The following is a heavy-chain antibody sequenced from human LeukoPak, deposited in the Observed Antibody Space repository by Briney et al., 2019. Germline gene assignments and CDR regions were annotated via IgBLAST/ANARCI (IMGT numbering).Heavy chain of an antibody. CDR2: INPSGGST. V-gene: IGHV1-46*03. CDR1: GYTFTSYY. Sequence: ASVKVSCKASGYTFTSYYMHRVRQAPGQGLEWMGIINPSGGSTNYAQKFQGRVTMTRDKSTSTVYMELSSLRSEDTAVYYCVTPMGATSGYHFDYWGQGTLVTVSS. D-gene: IGHD3-22*01. J-gene: IGHJ4*02. CDR3: VTPMGATSGYHFDY.